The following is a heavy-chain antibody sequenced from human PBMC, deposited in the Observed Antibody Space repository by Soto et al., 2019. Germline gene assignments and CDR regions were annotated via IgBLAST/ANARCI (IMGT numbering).Heavy chain of an antibody. J-gene: IGHJ5*02. CDR1: GFTFSSYG. CDR2: ISYDGSNK. V-gene: IGHV3-30*18. Sequence: QVQLVESGGGVVQPGRSLRLSCAASGFTFSSYGMHWVRQAPGKGLERVAVISYDGSNKYYADSVKGRFTISRDNSKNTLYLQMNSLRAEDTAVYYCAKDVITGTGDPNWFDPWGQGTLVTVSS. CDR3: AKDVITGTGDPNWFDP. D-gene: IGHD1-20*01.